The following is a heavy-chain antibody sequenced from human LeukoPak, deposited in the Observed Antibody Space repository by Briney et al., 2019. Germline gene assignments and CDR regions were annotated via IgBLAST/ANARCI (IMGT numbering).Heavy chain of an antibody. CDR2: INPSSGGT. Sequence: ASVKVPCKASGYTFTDYYIHWVRQAPGQGLEWMGWINPSSGGTNYAQKFQGRVTMTRDTPISTAYMELSRLRFDDTAVYYCARVSSAHYFYGMDVWGQGTTVTVSS. CDR3: ARVSSAHYFYGMDV. V-gene: IGHV1-2*02. J-gene: IGHJ6*02. D-gene: IGHD2-2*01. CDR1: GYTFTDYY.